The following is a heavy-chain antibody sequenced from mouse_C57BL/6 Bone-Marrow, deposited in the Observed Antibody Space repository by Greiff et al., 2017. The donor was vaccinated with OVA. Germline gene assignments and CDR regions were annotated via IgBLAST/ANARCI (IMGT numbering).Heavy chain of an antibody. CDR1: GYTFTGYW. Sequence: VQLQQSGAELMKPGASVKLSCKATGYTFTGYWIEWVKQRPGHGLEWIGDILPGGGSTNYNEKFKGKATFTADTSSNTAYMQLSSLTTEDSAIYYCARRAQLSPNYFDYWGQGTTLTVSS. CDR2: ILPGGGST. D-gene: IGHD3-1*01. CDR3: ARRAQLSPNYFDY. V-gene: IGHV1-9*01. J-gene: IGHJ2*01.